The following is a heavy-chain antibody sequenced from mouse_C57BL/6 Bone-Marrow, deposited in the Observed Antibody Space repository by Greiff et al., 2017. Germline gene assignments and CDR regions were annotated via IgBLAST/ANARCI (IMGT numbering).Heavy chain of an antibody. D-gene: IGHD2-5*01. Sequence: VQLQQPGTELVKPGASVKLTCKASGYTFTSYWMHWVKQRPGQGLEWIGNINPSNGGTNYNEKFKSKATLTVDKSSSTAYMQLSSLTSADSAVYYCARSSNYCYYYAMDYWGQGTSVTVSS. CDR1: GYTFTSYW. J-gene: IGHJ4*01. V-gene: IGHV1-53*01. CDR3: ARSSNYCYYYAMDY. CDR2: INPSNGGT.